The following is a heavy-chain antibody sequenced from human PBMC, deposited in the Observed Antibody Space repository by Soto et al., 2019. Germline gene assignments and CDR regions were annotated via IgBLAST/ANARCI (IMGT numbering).Heavy chain of an antibody. CDR1: GFTFSDYY. V-gene: IGHV3-11*01. J-gene: IGHJ4*02. D-gene: IGHD3-22*01. CDR3: ARDRRIYDSSGLR. Sequence: GGSLRLSCAASGFTFSDYYMSWIRQAPGKGLEWVAYISGSGSSEYYVESVKGRFTISRDNAENTLYLQMNNLRAEDTAVFYCARDRRIYDSSGLRWGQGTLVTVSS. CDR2: ISGSGSSE.